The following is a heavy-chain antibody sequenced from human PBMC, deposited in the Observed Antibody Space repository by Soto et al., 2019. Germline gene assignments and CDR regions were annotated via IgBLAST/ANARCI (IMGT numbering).Heavy chain of an antibody. D-gene: IGHD6-19*01. CDR3: ARDGSIAVAHDAFDI. CDR1: GFTFSSYE. Sequence: GSLRXSCAASGFTFSSYEMNWVRQAPGKGLEWVSYISXXGSTIYYADSVKGRFTISRDNAKNSLYLQMNSLRAEDTAVYYCARDGSIAVAHDAFDIWGQGTMVTVSS. CDR2: ISXXGSTI. V-gene: IGHV3-48*03. J-gene: IGHJ3*02.